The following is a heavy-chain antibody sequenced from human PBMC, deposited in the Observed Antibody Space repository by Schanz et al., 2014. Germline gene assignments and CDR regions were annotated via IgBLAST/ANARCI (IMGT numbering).Heavy chain of an antibody. V-gene: IGHV3-48*01. Sequence: DVQLVDSGGGLVQPGGSLRLSCAASGFTVSNSYIHWVRQAPGKGLEWVSYISRSSSTIYYADSVRGRFTISRDNAKNSLYLQMNSLRVEDTAVYYCARDSGSSSWYPSDYWGQGTLVTVSS. CDR1: GFTVSNSY. CDR2: ISRSSSTI. D-gene: IGHD6-13*01. J-gene: IGHJ4*02. CDR3: ARDSGSSSWYPSDY.